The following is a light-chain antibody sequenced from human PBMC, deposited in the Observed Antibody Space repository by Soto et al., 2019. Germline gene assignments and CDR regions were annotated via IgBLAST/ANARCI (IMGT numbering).Light chain of an antibody. J-gene: IGKJ1*01. V-gene: IGKV1-39*01. CDR1: QSISTY. CDR3: QQYNNWWT. Sequence: DIQMTQSPSSLSASVGDRVTITCRASQSISTYLNWYQHKPGTVPKLLIFAASTLQSGVPSRFSGSGSGTDFTLTISSLQSEDFGVYYCQQYNNWWTFGQGTKVEI. CDR2: AAS.